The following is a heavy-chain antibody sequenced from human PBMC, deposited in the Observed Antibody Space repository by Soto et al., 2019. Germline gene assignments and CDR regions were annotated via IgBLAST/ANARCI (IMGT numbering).Heavy chain of an antibody. V-gene: IGHV1-69*06. CDR2: IIPIFGTA. D-gene: IGHD3-22*01. CDR3: ARPQYYYDSSGYYPGGYYYGMDV. J-gene: IGHJ6*02. CDR1: GGTFSSYA. Sequence: QVQLVQSGAEVKKPGSSVKVSCKASGGTFSSYAISWVRQAPGQGLEWMGGIIPIFGTANYAQKFQGRVTITADKSTSTAYMELSSLRSEDTGVYYCARPQYYYDSSGYYPGGYYYGMDVWGQGTTVTVSS.